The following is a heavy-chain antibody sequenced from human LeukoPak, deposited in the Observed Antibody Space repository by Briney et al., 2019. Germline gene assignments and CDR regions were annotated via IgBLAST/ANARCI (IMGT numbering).Heavy chain of an antibody. CDR3: ARDYGDYGDYGPFDY. Sequence: SVTVSCKASGGTFSSYAISWVRQAPGQGLEWMGGIIPIFGTASYAQKFQGRVTITADKSTSTAYMELSSLRSEDTAVYYRARDYGDYGDYGPFDYWGQGTLVTVSS. J-gene: IGHJ4*02. D-gene: IGHD4-17*01. CDR2: IIPIFGTA. V-gene: IGHV1-69*06. CDR1: GGTFSSYA.